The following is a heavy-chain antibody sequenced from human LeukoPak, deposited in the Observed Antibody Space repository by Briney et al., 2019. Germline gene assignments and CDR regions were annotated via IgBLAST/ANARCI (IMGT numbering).Heavy chain of an antibody. J-gene: IGHJ4*02. CDR1: GFTFSSYA. CDR3: FGYCSGGNCYSGGY. D-gene: IGHD2-15*01. CDR2: ISGSGGST. Sequence: PGGSLRLSCAASGFTFSSYAMSWVRQAPGKGLEWVSAISGSGGSTYYADSVKGRFTISRDNSKNTQSLQMNSLRAEDTAVYYCFGYCSGGNCYSGGYWGQGTLVTVSS. V-gene: IGHV3-23*01.